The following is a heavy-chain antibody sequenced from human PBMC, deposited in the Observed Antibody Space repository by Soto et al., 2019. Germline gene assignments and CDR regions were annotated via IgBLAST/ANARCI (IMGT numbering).Heavy chain of an antibody. CDR1: GYTFTSYG. CDR2: ISAYNGNT. CDR3: ARVGAPNDFLSGYYMYYYYGMDV. V-gene: IGHV1-18*01. Sequence: ASVKVSCKASGYTFTSYGISWVRQAPGQGLEWMGWISAYNGNTNYAQKLQGRVTMTTDTSTSTAYMELRSLRSDDTVVYYCARVGAPNDFLSGYYMYYYYGMDVWGQGTTVTVSS. D-gene: IGHD3-3*01. J-gene: IGHJ6*02.